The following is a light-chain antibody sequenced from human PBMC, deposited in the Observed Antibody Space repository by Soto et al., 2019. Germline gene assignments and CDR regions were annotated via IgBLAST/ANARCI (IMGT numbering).Light chain of an antibody. V-gene: IGKV3-20*01. CDR2: GAS. J-gene: IGKJ2*01. Sequence: EIVLTQSPGTLSLSPGERATLSCRASQSVTNNYLAWCQQKPGQAPRLLIYGASSRATGIPDRFSGSGSGTDFTLTISRLEPEDFAVYYCQQYGSPYTFGQGTKLEIK. CDR3: QQYGSPYT. CDR1: QSVTNNY.